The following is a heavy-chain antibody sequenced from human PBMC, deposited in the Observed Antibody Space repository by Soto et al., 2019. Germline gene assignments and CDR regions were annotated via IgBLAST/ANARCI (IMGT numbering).Heavy chain of an antibody. CDR3: ARDQVDYYDSSGYYYTAPGY. J-gene: IGHJ4*02. Sequence: GASVKVSCKASGGTXSSYAISWVRQAPGQGLEWMGGIIPIFGTANYAQKFQGRVTITADESTSTAYMELSSLRSEDTAVYYCARDQVDYYDSSGYYYTAPGYWGQGTLVTVSS. D-gene: IGHD3-22*01. V-gene: IGHV1-69*13. CDR2: IIPIFGTA. CDR1: GGTXSSYA.